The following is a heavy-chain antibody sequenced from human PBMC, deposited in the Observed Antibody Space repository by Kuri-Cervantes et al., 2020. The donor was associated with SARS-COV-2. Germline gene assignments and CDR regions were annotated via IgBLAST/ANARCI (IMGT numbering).Heavy chain of an antibody. CDR2: IYPGGST. CDR3: ARLRRHNNGWFATGYYMDV. Sequence: SETLSLTCVVSGASITSGGYSWSWVRQPPGEGLEWIGFIYPGGSTAYNPSLQSRVTISMDGSENQFSLRLTSVTAADTAVYYCARLRRHNNGWFATGYYMDVWGKGTTVTVSS. CDR1: GASITSGGYS. D-gene: IGHD6-19*01. J-gene: IGHJ6*03. V-gene: IGHV4-30-2*01.